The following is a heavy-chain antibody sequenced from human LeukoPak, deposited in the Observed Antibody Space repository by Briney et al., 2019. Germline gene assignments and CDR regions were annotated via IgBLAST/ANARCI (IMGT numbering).Heavy chain of an antibody. J-gene: IGHJ4*02. CDR2: IYVGGRT. Sequence: GGSLRLSCAASGFAFSSNDMSWVRQAPGKGLKWVSTIYVGGRTYYANSVKGRFTISRDDSKNMVYLQMNSLRAEDTATYFCARDLGDGEFDSWGQGALVTVSS. CDR1: GFAFSSND. V-gene: IGHV3-53*01. CDR3: ARDLGDGEFDS. D-gene: IGHD3-10*01.